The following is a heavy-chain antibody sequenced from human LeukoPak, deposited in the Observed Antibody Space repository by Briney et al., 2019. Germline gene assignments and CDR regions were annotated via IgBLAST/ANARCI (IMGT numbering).Heavy chain of an antibody. D-gene: IGHD4-23*01. J-gene: IGHJ4*02. CDR3: ARRGDGGRSFDY. Sequence: GGSLRLSCAASGFNVSNNYMTWVRQAPGKGLEWVSLIYSSGSTYYADSVKGRFTISRDNSENTLYLQVNSLRAEDTAVYYCARRGDGGRSFDYWGQGTLVTVSS. CDR2: IYSSGST. V-gene: IGHV3-53*01. CDR1: GFNVSNNY.